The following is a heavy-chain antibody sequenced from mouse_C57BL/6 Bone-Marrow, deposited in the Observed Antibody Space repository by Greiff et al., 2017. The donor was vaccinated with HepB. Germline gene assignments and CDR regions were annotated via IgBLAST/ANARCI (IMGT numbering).Heavy chain of an antibody. J-gene: IGHJ2*01. CDR1: GYTFTDYE. CDR3: TTQLGRGDFDY. Sequence: VKLVESGAELVRPGASVTLSCKASGYTFTDYEMHWVKQTPVHGLEWIGAIDPETGGTAYNQKFKGKAILTADKSSSTAYMELRSLTSEDSAVYYCTTQLGRGDFDYWGQGTTLTVSS. D-gene: IGHD4-1*02. V-gene: IGHV1-15*01. CDR2: IDPETGGT.